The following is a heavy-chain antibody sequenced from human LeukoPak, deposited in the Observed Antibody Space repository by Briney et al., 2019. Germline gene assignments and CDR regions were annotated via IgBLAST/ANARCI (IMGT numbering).Heavy chain of an antibody. V-gene: IGHV1-69*05. CDR2: IIPIFGTA. Sequence: ASVKVSCKASGGTFSSYAISWVRQAPGQGLEWMGRIIPIFGTANYAQKFQGRVTITTDESTSTAYMELSSLRSEDTAVYYCARGDITMVRGVISLDYYYMDVWGKGTTVTVSS. CDR3: ARGDITMVRGVISLDYYYMDV. J-gene: IGHJ6*03. D-gene: IGHD3-10*01. CDR1: GGTFSSYA.